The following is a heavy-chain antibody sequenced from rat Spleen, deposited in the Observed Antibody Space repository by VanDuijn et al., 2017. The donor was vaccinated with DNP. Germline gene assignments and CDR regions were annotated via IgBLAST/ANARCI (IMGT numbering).Heavy chain of an antibody. CDR3: ARPIYNNHGGFAY. V-gene: IGHV5-22*01. J-gene: IGHJ3*01. D-gene: IGHD1-10*01. Sequence: EVQLVESGGDLVQPGRSLKLFCAASGFTFSDYYMAWIRQAPTKGLEWVAYIRYDGGSTYYRDSVKGRFTISRDNAKSTLYLQMNSLRSEDMATYYCARPIYNNHGGFAYWGQGTLVTVSS. CDR2: IRYDGGST. CDR1: GFTFSDYY.